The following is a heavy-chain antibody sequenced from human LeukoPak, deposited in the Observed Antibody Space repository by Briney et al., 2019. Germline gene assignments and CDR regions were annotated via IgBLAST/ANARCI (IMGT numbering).Heavy chain of an antibody. CDR1: GGSIGRYY. Sequence: PSETLSLTCSVPGGSIGRYYWGSSPQPPAKGLGRIEYIYYSGSTNYKPSLKSRVTISVDTSKKQLSLKLSSVTAADTAVYYCARHQDVGAIAFDYWGQGTLVTVSS. J-gene: IGHJ4*02. CDR3: ARHQDVGAIAFDY. CDR2: IYYSGST. V-gene: IGHV4-59*08. D-gene: IGHD1-26*01.